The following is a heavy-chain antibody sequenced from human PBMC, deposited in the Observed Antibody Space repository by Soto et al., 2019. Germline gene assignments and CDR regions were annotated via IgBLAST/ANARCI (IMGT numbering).Heavy chain of an antibody. V-gene: IGHV4-4*02. CDR3: ARVSGSYYYGMDV. CDR2: IYHSGST. Sequence: QVQLQESGPRLVKPSGTLSLTCAVSGGSISSSNCWSWVRQPPGKGLEWIGEIYHSGSTNFNPSLKSRVTISVDKSKNQFSLKLNSVTAADTAVYYCARVSGSYYYGMDVWGQGTTVTVSS. CDR1: GGSISSSNC. J-gene: IGHJ6*02.